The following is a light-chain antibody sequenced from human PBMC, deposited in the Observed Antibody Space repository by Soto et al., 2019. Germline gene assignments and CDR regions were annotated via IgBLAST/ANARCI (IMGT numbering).Light chain of an antibody. V-gene: IGLV1-47*01. CDR1: SSNIGRNS. J-gene: IGLJ1*01. Sequence: QSVLTQPPSASDTPGQRVTISCSGSSSNIGRNSVYWYQQLPGTAPKLLIYKSNQRPSGVPDRFSGSKSGTSASLAISGLRSEDEADYYCEAWDKSLRAYVFGIGTKVTVI. CDR2: KSN. CDR3: EAWDKSLRAYV.